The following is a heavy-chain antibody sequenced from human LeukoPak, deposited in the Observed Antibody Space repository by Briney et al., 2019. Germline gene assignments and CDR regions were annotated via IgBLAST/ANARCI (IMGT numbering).Heavy chain of an antibody. V-gene: IGHV4-39*07. D-gene: IGHD3-10*01. CDR1: GGSISSSSYY. J-gene: IGHJ4*02. Sequence: SETLSLTCTVSGGSISSSSYYWSWIRQPPGKGLEWIGEINHSGSTNYNPSLKSRVTISVDTSKNQFSLKLSSVTAADTAVYYCARADMVRGIIIVGYWGQGTLVTVSS. CDR3: ARADMVRGIIIVGY. CDR2: INHSGST.